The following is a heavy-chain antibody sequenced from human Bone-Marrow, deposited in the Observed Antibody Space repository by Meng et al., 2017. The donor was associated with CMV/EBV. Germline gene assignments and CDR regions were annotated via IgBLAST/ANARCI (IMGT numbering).Heavy chain of an antibody. Sequence: CKASVYTFSDCHTQGERRATGEGVEWIGMKKPNGGNTKYGQKSQGRVTVTRDTSTSTLYMEQRSLTSGDTAVYYCAREPRGGVGSGAYWGQGTLVTVSS. CDR2: KKPNGGNT. CDR1: VYTFSDCH. V-gene: IGHV1-46*03. J-gene: IGHJ4*02. D-gene: IGHD3-16*01. CDR3: AREPRGGVGSGAY.